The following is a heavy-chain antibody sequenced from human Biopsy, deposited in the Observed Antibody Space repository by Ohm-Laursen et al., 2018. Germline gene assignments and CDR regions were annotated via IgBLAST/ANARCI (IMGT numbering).Heavy chain of an antibody. CDR2: IYHTGST. Sequence: PSETLSLTCTVSGDSISSGGNYWSWIRQFPGKGLEWIAYIYHTGSTYYNPSLKSRLSIAIDTSKNQFSVSLRSVTAADTAVYYYARADMVTTIVDYWGQGTLVTVSS. D-gene: IGHD5-12*01. J-gene: IGHJ4*02. CDR3: ARADMVTTIVDY. CDR1: GDSISSGGNY. V-gene: IGHV4-31*03.